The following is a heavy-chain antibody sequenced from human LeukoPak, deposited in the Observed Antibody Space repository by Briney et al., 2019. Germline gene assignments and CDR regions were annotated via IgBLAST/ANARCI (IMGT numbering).Heavy chain of an antibody. Sequence: GASVKVFCKASGYTFTSYGISWVRQAPGQGLEWMGWISAYNGNTNYAQKLQGRVTMTTDTSTSTAYMELRSLRSDDTAVYYCARDTDYDFWSGYPTMENFDYWGQGTLVTVSS. J-gene: IGHJ4*02. D-gene: IGHD3-3*01. CDR2: ISAYNGNT. V-gene: IGHV1-18*01. CDR3: ARDTDYDFWSGYPTMENFDY. CDR1: GYTFTSYG.